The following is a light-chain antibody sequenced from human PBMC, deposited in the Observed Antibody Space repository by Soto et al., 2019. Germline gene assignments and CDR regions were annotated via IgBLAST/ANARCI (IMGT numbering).Light chain of an antibody. CDR3: QQRSNWPLT. Sequence: ETVLTQSPATLSLSPGERATLSCRASQSVSSNLAWYQQKPGQAPRLLIYDAFNRATGIPARFSGSGSGTDFTLTINSLEPEDFAVYYCQQRSNWPLTFGGGTKVDIK. CDR1: QSVSSN. J-gene: IGKJ4*01. CDR2: DAF. V-gene: IGKV3-11*01.